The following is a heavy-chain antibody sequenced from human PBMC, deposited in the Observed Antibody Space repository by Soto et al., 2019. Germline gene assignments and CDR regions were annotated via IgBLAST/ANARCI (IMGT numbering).Heavy chain of an antibody. CDR3: ARDGWDTGFDY. D-gene: IGHD1-26*01. J-gene: IGHJ4*02. CDR1: GFTFSSFG. Sequence: QVQLVESGGGVVQPGRSLRLSCVASGFTFSSFGMHWVRQAPGKGLEWVTVIWYDGGNKYYADSVKGRFTISRDNSKNTLYLKMNSLRAEDTAVYYCARDGWDTGFDYWGQGTLVTVSS. V-gene: IGHV3-33*01. CDR2: IWYDGGNK.